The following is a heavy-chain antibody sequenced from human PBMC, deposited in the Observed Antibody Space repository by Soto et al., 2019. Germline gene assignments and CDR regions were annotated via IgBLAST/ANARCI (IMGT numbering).Heavy chain of an antibody. V-gene: IGHV3-23*01. D-gene: IGHD4-17*01. CDR3: ARAYGLSHFDY. J-gene: IGHJ4*02. CDR1: GFTFSSYA. Sequence: EVQLLESGGGLVQPGGSLRLSCAASGFTFSSYAMSWVRQAPGKGLEWVATISGSGGSTYYADTVKGRFTISRDNPKNTLYLQINSLRAEDTAVYYCARAYGLSHFDYWGQGTLVTVSS. CDR2: ISGSGGST.